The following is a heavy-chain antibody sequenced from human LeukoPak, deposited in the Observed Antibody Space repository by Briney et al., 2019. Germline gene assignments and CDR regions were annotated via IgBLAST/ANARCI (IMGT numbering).Heavy chain of an antibody. CDR1: GFTFDDTA. CDR2: ISGDGGST. V-gene: IGHV3-43*02. J-gene: IGHJ4*02. CDR3: AKDISCYGGSCFSHLDY. D-gene: IGHD2-15*01. Sequence: GGSLRLSCAASGFTFDDTAMHWVRQAPGKGLEWVSFISGDGGSTYYEDSVKGRFTISRDNSKNSLFLQMNSLRTEDTALYYCAKDISCYGGSCFSHLDYWGQGTLVTVSS.